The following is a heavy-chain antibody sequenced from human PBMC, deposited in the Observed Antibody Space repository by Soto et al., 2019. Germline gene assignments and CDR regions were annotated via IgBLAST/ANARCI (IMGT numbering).Heavy chain of an antibody. Sequence: VGSLRLSCASSVFTFSSYGMHCVRHSPGKWLEWVAVISYDGSKKYYADSVKGRFTISRDNSKNTLYLQMNSLRAEDTAVYYCAKDFPSYSSSWENWFHPWGQGTLVSVSS. D-gene: IGHD6-13*01. CDR1: VFTFSSYG. J-gene: IGHJ5*02. CDR2: ISYDGSKK. CDR3: AKDFPSYSSSWENWFHP. V-gene: IGHV3-30*18.